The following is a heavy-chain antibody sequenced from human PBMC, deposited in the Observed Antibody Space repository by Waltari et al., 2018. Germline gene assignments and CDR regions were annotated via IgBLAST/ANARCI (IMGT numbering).Heavy chain of an antibody. CDR3: ARQGYSGSSLTYDY. Sequence: QVQLVESGGGVVQPGRSLRLSCAASGFTFTSYGMPWVRQAPGKGLEWVAVMWYDGSNQYYADSVKGRFTISRDISKSTLYLQMNSLGPQDTAVYYCARQGYSGSSLTYDYWGQGTLVTVSS. V-gene: IGHV3-33*01. D-gene: IGHD6-13*01. CDR2: MWYDGSNQ. CDR1: GFTFTSYG. J-gene: IGHJ4*02.